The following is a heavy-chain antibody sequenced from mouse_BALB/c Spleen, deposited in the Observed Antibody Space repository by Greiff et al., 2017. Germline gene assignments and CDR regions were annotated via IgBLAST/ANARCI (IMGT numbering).Heavy chain of an antibody. Sequence: QVQLQQSGAELMKPGASVKISCKATGYTFSSYWIEWVKQRPGHGLEWIGEILPGSGSTNYNEKFKGKTTLTADKSSSTAYMLLSSLTSEDSAIYFCARRVTTVVAEYFDVWGAGTTVTVSS. J-gene: IGHJ1*01. CDR1: GYTFSSYW. V-gene: IGHV1-9*01. D-gene: IGHD1-1*01. CDR2: ILPGSGST. CDR3: ARRVTTVVAEYFDV.